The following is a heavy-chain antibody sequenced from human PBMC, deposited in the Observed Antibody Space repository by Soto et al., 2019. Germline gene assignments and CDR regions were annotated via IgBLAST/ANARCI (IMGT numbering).Heavy chain of an antibody. CDR3: ARKDPDYGDFQGWEDF. V-gene: IGHV3-48*02. J-gene: IGHJ6*02. CDR2: ISSSSSTI. Sequence: PGGSLRLSCAASGFTFSSYSMNWVRQAPGKGLEWVSYISSSSSTIYYADSVKGRFTISRDNAKNSLYLQMNSLRDEDTAVYYCARKDPDYGDFQGWEDFWGQGTTVTVSS. D-gene: IGHD4-17*01. CDR1: GFTFSSYS.